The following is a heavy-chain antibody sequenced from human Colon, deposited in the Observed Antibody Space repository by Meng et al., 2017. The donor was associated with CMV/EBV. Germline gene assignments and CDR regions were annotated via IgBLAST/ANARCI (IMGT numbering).Heavy chain of an antibody. CDR1: GYTFTGYY. J-gene: IGHJ4*02. V-gene: IGHV1-2*06. D-gene: IGHD6-13*01. Sequence: VQSKTPVKKPGASVKVSCNPSGYTFTGYYMHWERQAPGQGLELMGRMNPNSGCTNYAQKFQGRVTVTRDTYISTAYMELSRLRSDDPAIYYCASEVEGSSSRYIDYWGQGTLVTVSS. CDR2: MNPNSGCT. CDR3: ASEVEGSSSRYIDY.